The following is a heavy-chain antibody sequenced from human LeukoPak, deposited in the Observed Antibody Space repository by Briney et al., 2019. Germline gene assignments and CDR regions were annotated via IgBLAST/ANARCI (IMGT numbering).Heavy chain of an antibody. Sequence: GASVKVSCKASGYTFTSYGISWVRQAPGQGLEWMGGFDPEDGETIYAQKFQGRVTMTEDTSTDTAYMELSSLRSEDTAVYYCATTISMIVVVTPRGDYFDYWGQGTLVTVSS. CDR2: FDPEDGET. CDR3: ATTISMIVVVTPRGDYFDY. J-gene: IGHJ4*02. V-gene: IGHV1-24*01. D-gene: IGHD3-22*01. CDR1: GYTFTSYG.